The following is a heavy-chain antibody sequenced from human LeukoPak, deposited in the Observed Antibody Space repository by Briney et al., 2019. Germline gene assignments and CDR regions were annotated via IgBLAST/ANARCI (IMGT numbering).Heavy chain of an antibody. J-gene: IGHJ4*02. CDR1: GYTFTSYY. Sequence: GASVKVSCKASGYTFTSYYMHWVRQAPGQGLEWVGIINPSGGSTSYAQKFQGRVTMTRDTSTSTVYMELSSLRSEDTAVYYCAREGSVAGTGNYFDYWGQGTLVTVSS. D-gene: IGHD6-19*01. V-gene: IGHV1-46*01. CDR2: INPSGGST. CDR3: AREGSVAGTGNYFDY.